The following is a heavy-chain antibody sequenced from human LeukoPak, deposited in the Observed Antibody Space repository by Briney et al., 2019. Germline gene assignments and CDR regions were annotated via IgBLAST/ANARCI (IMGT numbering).Heavy chain of an antibody. CDR3: ASHSYGGLDH. CDR1: GFTFSAYW. V-gene: IGHV3-74*01. J-gene: IGHJ4*02. Sequence: GGSLRLSCAASGFTFSAYWMHWVRQVPGKGLVWVSRINNDGTATFFADSVKGRFTISRDNAKNTLYLQMNSLRAEDTAVYYCASHSYGGLDHWGQGTLVTVSS. D-gene: IGHD4-23*01. CDR2: INNDGTAT.